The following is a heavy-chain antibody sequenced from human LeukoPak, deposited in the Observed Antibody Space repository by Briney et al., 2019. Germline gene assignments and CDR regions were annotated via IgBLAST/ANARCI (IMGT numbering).Heavy chain of an antibody. J-gene: IGHJ3*02. CDR3: ARVACSSTSCGYDALDI. CDR1: GFTFSSHA. CDR2: ISYDGSNK. Sequence: AGGSLRLSCAASGFTFSSHAMHWVRQAPGKGLEWVAVISYDGSNKYYADSVKGRFTISRDNSKNTLYLQMNSLRAEDTAVYYCARVACSSTSCGYDALDIWGQGTMVTVSS. D-gene: IGHD2-2*01. V-gene: IGHV3-30*04.